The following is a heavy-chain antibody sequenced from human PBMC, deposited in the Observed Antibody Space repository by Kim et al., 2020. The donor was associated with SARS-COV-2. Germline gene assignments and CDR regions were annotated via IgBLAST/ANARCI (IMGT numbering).Heavy chain of an antibody. CDR1: GGSISSSSYY. CDR3: ARFSSSWFDP. J-gene: IGHJ5*02. V-gene: IGHV4-39*01. Sequence: SETLSLTCTVSGGSISSSSYYWGWIRQPPGKGLEWIGSIYYSGSTYYNPSLKSRVTISVDTSKNQFSLKLSSVTPADTAVYYCARFSSSWFDPWGQGTL. D-gene: IGHD6-6*01. CDR2: IYYSGST.